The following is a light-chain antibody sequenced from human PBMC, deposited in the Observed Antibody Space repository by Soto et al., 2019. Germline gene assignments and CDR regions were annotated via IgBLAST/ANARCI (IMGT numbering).Light chain of an antibody. CDR2: GTS. Sequence: EIVLTQSPGTLSLSPGERATLSCRASQSVSSGYLAWYQQKPGQAPRLLIYGTSTRAIGIPDRFSGSGSGTDFTLIISRLEPEVFAVYYCQHYDNSPPYTFGQGTKLEIK. V-gene: IGKV3-20*01. J-gene: IGKJ2*01. CDR3: QHYDNSPPYT. CDR1: QSVSSGY.